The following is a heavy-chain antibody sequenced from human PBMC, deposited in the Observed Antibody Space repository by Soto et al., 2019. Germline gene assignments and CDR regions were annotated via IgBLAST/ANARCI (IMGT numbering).Heavy chain of an antibody. CDR1: GYTFTSYD. J-gene: IGHJ6*02. CDR2: MNPNSGNT. V-gene: IGHV1-8*01. Sequence: QVQLVQSGAEVKKPGASVKVSCKASGYTFTSYDINWVRQATGQGLEWMGWMNPNSGNTRYAQKFQGRVIMTRNTSTSTAYMELSSLRSEDTAVYHCARSTYYDFWGDYDDSYGMDGWGQGTTVTVSS. CDR3: ARSTYYDFWGDYDDSYGMDG. D-gene: IGHD3-3*01.